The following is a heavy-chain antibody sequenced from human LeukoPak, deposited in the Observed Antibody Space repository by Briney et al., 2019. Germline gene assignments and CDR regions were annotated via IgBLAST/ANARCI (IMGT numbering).Heavy chain of an antibody. CDR2: ISPYNGDT. CDR3: ARGSGSHYYFDY. CDR1: GHTFINYG. V-gene: IGHV1-18*04. J-gene: IGHJ4*02. Sequence: GSVKVSCKASGHTFINYGISWVRQAPGQGLEWMGWISPYNGDTDYAQKVQGRVTMTTDTSTSTAYMELRSLTSDDTAVYYCARGSGSHYYFDYWGQGSLVTVSS. D-gene: IGHD1-26*01.